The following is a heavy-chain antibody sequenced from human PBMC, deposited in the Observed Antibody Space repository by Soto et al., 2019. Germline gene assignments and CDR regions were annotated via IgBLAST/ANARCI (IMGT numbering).Heavy chain of an antibody. CDR3: ARLDVTEYQLLGNGMDG. CDR1: GGSFSGYY. CDR2: INHSGST. Sequence: SETLSLTCAVYGGSFSGYYWSWIRQPPGKGLEWIGEINHSGSTNYNPSLKSRVTISVDTSKNQFSLKLSSVTAADTAVYYCARLDVTEYQLLGNGMDGWGKGSTVTVAS. J-gene: IGHJ6*04. D-gene: IGHD2-2*01. V-gene: IGHV4-34*01.